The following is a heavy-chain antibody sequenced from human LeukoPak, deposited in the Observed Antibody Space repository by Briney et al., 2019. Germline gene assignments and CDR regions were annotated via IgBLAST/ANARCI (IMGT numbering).Heavy chain of an antibody. CDR3: ARDRGTMVRGDVIDY. V-gene: IGHV4-59*12. D-gene: IGHD3-10*01. CDR1: GGSISSYY. J-gene: IGHJ4*02. CDR2: IYHSGST. Sequence: PSETLSLTCTVSGGSISSYYWSWIRQPPGKGLEWIGEIYHSGSTNYNPSLKSRVTISVDKSKNQFSLKLSSVTAADTAVYYCARDRGTMVRGDVIDYWGQGTLVTVSS.